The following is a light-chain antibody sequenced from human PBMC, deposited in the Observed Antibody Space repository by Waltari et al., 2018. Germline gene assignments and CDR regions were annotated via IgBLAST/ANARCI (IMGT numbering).Light chain of an antibody. CDR3: QQYYSTLSWT. CDR2: WAS. V-gene: IGKV4-1*01. J-gene: IGKJ1*01. Sequence: DIVMTQSPDSLAVSLGERATINCTSSQSVLYSSNKKNYLAWYQQKPGQSPKLLIYWASTRESGVPDRFSGSGSETDFTLTISSLQAEDVAVYYCQQYYSTLSWTFGQGTKVEIK. CDR1: QSVLYSSNKKNY.